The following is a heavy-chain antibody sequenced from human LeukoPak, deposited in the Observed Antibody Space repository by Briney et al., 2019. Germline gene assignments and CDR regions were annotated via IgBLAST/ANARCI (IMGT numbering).Heavy chain of an antibody. CDR3: AKDFGSYYDSSGYYYGIFDY. CDR1: GFTFSSYA. V-gene: IGHV3-23*01. CDR2: ISGSGGST. J-gene: IGHJ4*02. D-gene: IGHD3-22*01. Sequence: PGGSLRLSCAASGFTFSSYAMSWVRQAPGKGLEWVSAISGSGGSTYYADSVKGRFTISRDNSKNTLYLQMNSLRAEDTAVYYCAKDFGSYYDSSGYYYGIFDYWGQGTLVTVSS.